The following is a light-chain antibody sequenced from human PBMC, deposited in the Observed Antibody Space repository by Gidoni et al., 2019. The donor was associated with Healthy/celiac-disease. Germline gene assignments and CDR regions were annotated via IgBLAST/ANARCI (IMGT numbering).Light chain of an antibody. CDR2: DAS. J-gene: IGKJ3*01. Sequence: VLTQSPATLSLSPGERATLSCRASQSVSSYLAWYQQKPGQAPRLLIYDASNRATGIPARFSGSGSGTDFTLTISSLEPEDFAVYYCQQRSNWPPFTFGPGTKVDIK. V-gene: IGKV3-11*01. CDR3: QQRSNWPPFT. CDR1: QSVSSY.